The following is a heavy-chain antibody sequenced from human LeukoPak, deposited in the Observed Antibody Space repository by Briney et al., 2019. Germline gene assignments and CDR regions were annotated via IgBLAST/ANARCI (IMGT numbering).Heavy chain of an antibody. CDR3: ARAFGYYDSSGYYSFYFDY. D-gene: IGHD3-22*01. J-gene: IGHJ4*02. Sequence: LAEGSLRLSCAASGFTFSSYWMHWVRQAPGKGLVWVSRINSDGSSTSYADSVKGRFTISRDNAKNTLYLQMNSLRAEDTAVYYCARAFGYYDSSGYYSFYFDYWGQGTLVTVSS. CDR1: GFTFSSYW. V-gene: IGHV3-74*01. CDR2: INSDGSST.